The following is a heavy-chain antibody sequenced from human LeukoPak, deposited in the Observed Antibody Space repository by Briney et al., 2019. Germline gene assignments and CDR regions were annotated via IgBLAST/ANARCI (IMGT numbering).Heavy chain of an antibody. Sequence: GGSLRLSCAASGFTFSDYSMNWVRQAPGKGLEWVSSITSSGTYIYYADSVKGRFTISRDNAKNSLYLQMNSLRAEDTAVYYCARDSVGSSCSDYWGQGTLVTVSS. CDR2: ITSSGTYI. J-gene: IGHJ4*02. CDR3: ARDSVGSSCSDY. CDR1: GFTFSDYS. D-gene: IGHD6-13*01. V-gene: IGHV3-21*01.